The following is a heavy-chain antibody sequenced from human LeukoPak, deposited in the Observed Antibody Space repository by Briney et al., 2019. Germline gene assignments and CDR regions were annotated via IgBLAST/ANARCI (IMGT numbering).Heavy chain of an antibody. D-gene: IGHD4-17*01. J-gene: IGHJ5*02. V-gene: IGHV4-39*07. Sequence: SETLSLTCTVSGGSISSSSYYWGWIRQPPGKGLEWIGSIYYSGSTYYNPSLKSRVTISVDTSKNQFSLKLSSVTAADTAVYYCARGGATVTTPLNWFDPWGQGTLVTVSS. CDR2: IYYSGST. CDR3: ARGGATVTTPLNWFDP. CDR1: GGSISSSSYY.